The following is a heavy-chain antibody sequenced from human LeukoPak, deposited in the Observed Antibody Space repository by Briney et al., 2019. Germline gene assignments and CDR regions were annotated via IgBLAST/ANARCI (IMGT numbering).Heavy chain of an antibody. CDR3: ARGRPWNYPFDY. V-gene: IGHV4-34*01. CDR2: INHSGST. Sequence: SETLSLTCAVYGGSFSSYYWSWIRQPPGKGLEWIGEINHSGSTNYNPSLKSRVTISVDTSKNQFSLKLSSVTAADTAVYYCARGRPWNYPFDYWGQGTLVTVSS. J-gene: IGHJ4*02. D-gene: IGHD1-7*01. CDR1: GGSFSSYY.